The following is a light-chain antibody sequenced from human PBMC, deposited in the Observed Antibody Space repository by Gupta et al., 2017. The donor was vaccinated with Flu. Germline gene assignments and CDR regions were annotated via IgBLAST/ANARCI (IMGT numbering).Light chain of an antibody. CDR3: ISHTRVPSYV. V-gene: IGLV2-14*04. Sequence: ITTSCTGTSSDVGAYEYVSWYQQHPGRAPKLMIYDVSNRPSGVSNRFSGSKSGNTASLTISGLQADDEADYYCISHTRVPSYVFGTGTKVTVL. CDR2: DVS. CDR1: SSDVGAYEY. J-gene: IGLJ1*01.